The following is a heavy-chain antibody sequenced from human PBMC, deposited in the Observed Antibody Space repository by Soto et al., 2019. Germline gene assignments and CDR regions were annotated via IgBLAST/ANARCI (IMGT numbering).Heavy chain of an antibody. CDR1: GYTFTNYD. Sequence: GASVKVSGKTSGYTFTNYDINWVRQAAGQGLEWMGWINPDSDNTGYAQKFQGRVTMTRDTSISTAYMELNSLRSEDTAVYYCARGRRYCTTTSCYPPALFPYGMDVWGQGTTVTVSS. CDR2: INPDSDNT. J-gene: IGHJ6*02. V-gene: IGHV1-8*01. D-gene: IGHD2-2*01. CDR3: ARGRRYCTTTSCYPPALFPYGMDV.